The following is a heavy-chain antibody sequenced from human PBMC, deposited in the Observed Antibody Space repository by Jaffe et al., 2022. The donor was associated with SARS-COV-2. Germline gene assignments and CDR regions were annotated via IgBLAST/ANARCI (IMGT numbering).Heavy chain of an antibody. D-gene: IGHD1-20*01. CDR3: ARDPSRYNWNDDVTALGY. J-gene: IGHJ4*02. Sequence: EVQLVESGGGLVQPGGSLRLSCAASGFTFSSYSMNWVRQAPGKGLEWVSYISSSSSTIYYADSVKGRFTISRDNAKNSLYLQMNSLRDEDTAVYYCARDPSRYNWNDDVTALGYWGQGTLVTVSS. V-gene: IGHV3-48*02. CDR1: GFTFSSYS. CDR2: ISSSSSTI.